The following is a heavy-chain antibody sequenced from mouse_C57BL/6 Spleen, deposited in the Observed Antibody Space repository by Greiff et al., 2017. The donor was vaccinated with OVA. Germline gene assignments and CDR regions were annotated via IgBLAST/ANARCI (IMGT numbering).Heavy chain of an antibody. J-gene: IGHJ2*01. Sequence: VQLQQSGPGLVKPSQSLSLTCSVTGYSITSGYYWNWIRQFPGNKLEWMGYISYDGSNNYNPSLKNRISITRDTSKNQFFLKLNSVTTEDTATYYCARRGDYYGSSPFYYFDYWGQGTTLTVSS. CDR1: GYSITSGYY. CDR3: ARRGDYYGSSPFYYFDY. CDR2: ISYDGSN. D-gene: IGHD1-1*01. V-gene: IGHV3-6*01.